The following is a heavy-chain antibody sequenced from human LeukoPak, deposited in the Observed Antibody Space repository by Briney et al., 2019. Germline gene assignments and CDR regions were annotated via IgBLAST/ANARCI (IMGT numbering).Heavy chain of an antibody. J-gene: IGHJ4*02. CDR1: GFTFSSYG. CDR3: AKRGYSGYDQDY. CDR2: IRYDGSNK. V-gene: IGHV3-30*02. D-gene: IGHD5-12*01. Sequence: PGGSLGLSCAASGFTFSSYGMHWVRQAPGKGLEWVAFIRYDGSNKYYADSVKGRFTISRDNSKNTLYLQMNSLRAEDTAVYYCAKRGYSGYDQDYWGQGTLVTVSS.